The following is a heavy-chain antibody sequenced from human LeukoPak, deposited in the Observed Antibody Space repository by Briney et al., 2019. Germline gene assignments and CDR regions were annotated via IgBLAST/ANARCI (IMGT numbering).Heavy chain of an antibody. Sequence: TSQTLSLTCTVSGGSISRGGYYWSWIRQHPGKGLEWIGYIYYSGSTYYNPSLKSRVTISVDTSKNQFSLKLSSVTAADTAVYYCARDRPMAFDIWGQGTMVTVSS. CDR2: IYYSGST. CDR3: ARDRPMAFDI. CDR1: GGSISRGGYY. J-gene: IGHJ3*02. V-gene: IGHV4-31*03.